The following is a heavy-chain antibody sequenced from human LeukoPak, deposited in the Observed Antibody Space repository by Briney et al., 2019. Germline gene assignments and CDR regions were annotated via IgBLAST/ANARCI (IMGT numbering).Heavy chain of an antibody. J-gene: IGHJ6*02. CDR2: ISGSGGST. V-gene: IGHV3-23*01. Sequence: GGSLRLSCAASGFTFSNYSMSWVRQAPGKGLEWVSAISGSGGSTYYADSVKGRFTISRDNSKNTLYLQMNSLRAEDTAVYYCAKDNITRLYGMDVWGQGTTVTVSS. CDR1: GFTFSNYS. D-gene: IGHD2/OR15-2a*01. CDR3: AKDNITRLYGMDV.